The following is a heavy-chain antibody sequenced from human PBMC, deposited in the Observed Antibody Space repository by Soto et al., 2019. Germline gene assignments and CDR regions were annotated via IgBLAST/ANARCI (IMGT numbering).Heavy chain of an antibody. J-gene: IGHJ4*02. Sequence: QVHLVESGGGVVQPGTSLRLSCKPSGFTFSNYGFHWVRQAPGRGLEWVALIWYDGSKKSYADSVKDRFTISRDRNTLCLQMANLSGEDTAVYYCARAHASVTSYFDYWGQGTLVTVS. CDR2: IWYDGSKK. V-gene: IGHV3-33*01. D-gene: IGHD4-17*01. CDR3: ARAHASVTSYFDY. CDR1: GFTFSNYG.